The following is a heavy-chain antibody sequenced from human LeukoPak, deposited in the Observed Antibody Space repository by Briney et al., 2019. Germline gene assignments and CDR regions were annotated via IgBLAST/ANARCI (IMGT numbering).Heavy chain of an antibody. V-gene: IGHV1-2*02. CDR2: INPNSGDT. Sequence: ASVKVSCKARGYTFIGYYMHWVRQAPGQGLEWMGWINPNSGDTNYAQKFQGRVTMTRDTSIITAYMELSRLKSDDTAVYYCATTKLTTPYYDILTGYSRVYYYGMDVWGQGTTVTVSS. D-gene: IGHD3-9*01. J-gene: IGHJ6*02. CDR3: ATTKLTTPYYDILTGYSRVYYYGMDV. CDR1: GYTFIGYY.